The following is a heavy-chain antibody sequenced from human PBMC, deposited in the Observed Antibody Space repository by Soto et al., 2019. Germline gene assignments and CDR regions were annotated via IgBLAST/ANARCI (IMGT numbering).Heavy chain of an antibody. V-gene: IGHV3-33*01. CDR3: ARETFYYDRSGYRDYYYHYGMDV. CDR2: TWYDGANK. D-gene: IGHD3-22*01. CDR1: GFTFNTYG. Sequence: WSLRLSCVASGFTFNTYGMHWVRQAPGKGLEWVAVTWYDGANKYYADSVRGRFTISRDNSENTLYLQMNSLRAEDTAVYYCARETFYYDRSGYRDYYYHYGMDVWGQGTTVTVSS. J-gene: IGHJ6*02.